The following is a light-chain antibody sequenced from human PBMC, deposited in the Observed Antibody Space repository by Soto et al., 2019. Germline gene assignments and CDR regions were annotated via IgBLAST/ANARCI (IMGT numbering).Light chain of an antibody. V-gene: IGLV1-40*01. Sequence: QSVLTQPPSVSGTPGQRVTISCTGSSSNIGADYVVHWYQQRPGKAPKLLIFNYTNRPSGVPDRFSASRSGASASLAITGLQADDEADYYCATWDASLNEWVFGGGTKLTVL. J-gene: IGLJ3*02. CDR3: ATWDASLNEWV. CDR2: NYT. CDR1: SSNIGADYV.